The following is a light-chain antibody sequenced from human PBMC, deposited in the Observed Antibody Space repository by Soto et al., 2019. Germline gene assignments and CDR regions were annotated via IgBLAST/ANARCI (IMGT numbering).Light chain of an antibody. Sequence: QSALTQPPSTSGTPGQRVTISCSGSSSNIGSNTVSWCQQLPGTALKPLIYNNNQRPSGVPDRFSGSKSGTSASLAISGLQSEDEADYYCAAWDDSLIGYVFGTGTKVTVL. CDR2: NNN. V-gene: IGLV1-44*01. CDR3: AAWDDSLIGYV. CDR1: SSNIGSNT. J-gene: IGLJ1*01.